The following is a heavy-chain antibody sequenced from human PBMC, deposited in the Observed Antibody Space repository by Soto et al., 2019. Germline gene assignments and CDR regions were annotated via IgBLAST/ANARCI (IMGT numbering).Heavy chain of an antibody. CDR1: GYTFTGYY. CDR3: ARVYYGPSQEYFQH. J-gene: IGHJ1*01. V-gene: IGHV1-2*02. CDR2: INPNSGGT. D-gene: IGHD3-10*01. Sequence: ASVKVSCKASGYTFTGYYMHWVRQAPGQGLEWMGWINPNSGGTNYAQKFQGRVTMTRDTSISTAYMELSRLRSDDTAVYYCARVYYGPSQEYFQHWGQGTLVTVSS.